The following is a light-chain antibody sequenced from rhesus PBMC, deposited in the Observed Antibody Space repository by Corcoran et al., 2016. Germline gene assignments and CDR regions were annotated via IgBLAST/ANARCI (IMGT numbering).Light chain of an antibody. J-gene: IGKJ1*01. Sequence: DIQMTQSPSSLSASVGDRVTITCRASQGISTWLVWYQQKPGKAPNLLIYTASTLQAGVPSRFNGSGSGTDLTLTISSLQPEDFATYYCQQSNTAPWTFGQGTKVEIK. CDR2: TAS. CDR3: QQSNTAPWT. V-gene: IGKV1-21*01. CDR1: QGISTW.